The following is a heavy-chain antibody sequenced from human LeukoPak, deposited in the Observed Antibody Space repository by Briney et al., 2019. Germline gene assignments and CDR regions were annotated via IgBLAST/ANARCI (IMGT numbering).Heavy chain of an antibody. CDR1: YX. CDR3: ASSIAGTTRYYYYMDV. D-gene: IGHD1-7*01. J-gene: IGHJ6*03. Sequence: YXXXXIRQPPGEGLEWIGYIYYSGSTYYNPSLKSRVTISVDTSKNQFSLKLSSVTAADTAVYYCASSIAGTTRYYYYMDVWGKGTTVTVSS. CDR2: IYYSGST. V-gene: IGHV4-31*02.